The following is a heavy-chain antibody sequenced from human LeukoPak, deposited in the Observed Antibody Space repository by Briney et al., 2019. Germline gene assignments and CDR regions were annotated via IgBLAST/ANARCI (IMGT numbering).Heavy chain of an antibody. Sequence: SETLSLTCAVYGGSFSGYYWSWIRQPPGKGLEWIGEINHSGSTNYNPSLKSRVTISLDTSKNQFSLKLSSVTAADAAVYYCARGIPYYYYYYMDVWDKGTTVTVSS. CDR2: INHSGST. J-gene: IGHJ6*03. V-gene: IGHV4-34*01. CDR3: ARGIPYYYYYYMDV. CDR1: GGSFSGYY.